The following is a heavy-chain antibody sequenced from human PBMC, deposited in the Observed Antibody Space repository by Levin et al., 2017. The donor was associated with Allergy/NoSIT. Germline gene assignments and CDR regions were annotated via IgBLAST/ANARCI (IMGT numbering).Heavy chain of an antibody. J-gene: IGHJ6*02. CDR2: INHSGST. CDR1: GGSFSGYY. Sequence: ESLKISCAVYGGSFSGYYWSWIRQPPGKGLEWIGEINHSGSTNYNPSLKSRVTISVDTSKNQFSLKLSSVTAADTAVYYCARLFLSASQTENSSSPTYYYYDGMDVWGQGTTVTVSS. V-gene: IGHV4-34*01. CDR3: ARLFLSASQTENSSSPTYYYYDGMDV. D-gene: IGHD6-13*01.